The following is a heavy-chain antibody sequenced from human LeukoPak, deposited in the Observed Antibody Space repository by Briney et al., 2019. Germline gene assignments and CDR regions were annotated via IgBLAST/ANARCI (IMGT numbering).Heavy chain of an antibody. CDR2: INPNSGGT. CDR3: AWERVDPRYNWNQLYYYYYGMDV. Sequence: GASVRVSCTASAYTVTGYDMHWVRQAPGQGREWMGWINPNSGGTNYAQNFEGRVTMTRDTSISTAYMELNRLRSDDTAVYYCAWERVDPRYNWNQLYYYYYGMDVWGQGTTVSVSS. CDR1: AYTVTGYD. J-gene: IGHJ6*02. V-gene: IGHV1-2*02. D-gene: IGHD1-20*01.